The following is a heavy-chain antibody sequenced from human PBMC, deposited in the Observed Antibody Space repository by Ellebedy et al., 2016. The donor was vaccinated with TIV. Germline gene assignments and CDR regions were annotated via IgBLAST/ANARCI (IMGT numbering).Heavy chain of an antibody. CDR3: AKGTQTSQQRGAFDI. D-gene: IGHD6-13*01. CDR2: IIPIFGTA. CDR1: GGTFSSYA. J-gene: IGHJ3*02. V-gene: IGHV1-69*06. Sequence: ASVKVSCKASGGTFSSYAISWVRQAPGQGLEWMGGIIPIFGTANYAQKFQGRVTITADKSTSTAYMELSSLRSEDTAVYHCAKGTQTSQQRGAFDIWGQGTMVTVSS.